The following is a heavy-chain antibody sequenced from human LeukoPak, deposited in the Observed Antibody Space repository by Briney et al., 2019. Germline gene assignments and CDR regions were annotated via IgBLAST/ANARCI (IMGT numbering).Heavy chain of an antibody. V-gene: IGHV1-18*01. CDR2: ISAYNGNT. CDR1: GYSFTSYG. J-gene: IGHJ4*02. Sequence: ASVKVSCKAPGYSFTSYGINWVRQAPGQGLEWMGWISAYNGNTKYAQKLQGRVTMTTDTSTSTAYMELRSLRSDDTAVYYCVRDRIAVADQPDYWGQGTLVTVSS. CDR3: VRDRIAVADQPDY. D-gene: IGHD6-19*01.